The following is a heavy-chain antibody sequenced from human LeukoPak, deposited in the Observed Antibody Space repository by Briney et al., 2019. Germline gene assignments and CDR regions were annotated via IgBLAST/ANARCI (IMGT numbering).Heavy chain of an antibody. CDR2: INPNNGGT. CDR3: AGEDNSSGYRPFDI. D-gene: IGHD3-22*01. CDR1: GYTFTGYY. J-gene: IGHJ3*02. V-gene: IGHV1-2*06. Sequence: ASVKVSCKASGYTFTGYYVHWVRQAPGQGLEWMGRINPNNGGTNYAQKFQGRVTMTRDMSMSTAYMELSRLRSDDTAVYYCAGEDNSSGYRPFDIWGQGTMVTVPS.